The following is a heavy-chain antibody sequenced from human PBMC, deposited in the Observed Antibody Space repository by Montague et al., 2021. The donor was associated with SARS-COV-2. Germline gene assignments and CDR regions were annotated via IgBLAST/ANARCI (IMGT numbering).Heavy chain of an antibody. D-gene: IGHD3-10*01. Sequence: SLRLSCAASGFTFSSYWMSWVRQTPGKRLEWVANINQAGSEKSYVDSVKGRFTISRDNAKNSLYLQMNSLRAEDTAVYYCARDRLLGGQGTLVTVSS. CDR3: ARDRLL. V-gene: IGHV3-7*01. CDR2: INQAGSEK. CDR1: GFTFSSYW. J-gene: IGHJ4*02.